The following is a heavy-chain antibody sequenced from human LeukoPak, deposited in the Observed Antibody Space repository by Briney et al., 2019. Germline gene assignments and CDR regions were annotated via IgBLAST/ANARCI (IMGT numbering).Heavy chain of an antibody. Sequence: PSETLSLTCAVYGGSFSGYYWSWIRQPPGKGLEWIGEINHSGSTNYNPSLKSRVTISVDTSKNQFSLKLSSVTAADTAVYYCARGQRHTTVTPYFDYWGQGTLVTVSS. CDR3: ARGQRHTTVTPYFDY. V-gene: IGHV4-34*01. CDR1: GGSFSGYY. D-gene: IGHD4-17*01. CDR2: INHSGST. J-gene: IGHJ4*02.